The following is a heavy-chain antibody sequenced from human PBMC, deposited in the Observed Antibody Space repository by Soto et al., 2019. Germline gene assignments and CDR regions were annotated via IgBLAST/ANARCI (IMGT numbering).Heavy chain of an antibody. CDR3: ARVPSVVAPGNDYFGLDV. Sequence: EVQLVQSGGEVKKPGESLKISCKGSGYSFNYYWIAWVRQMPGKGLEWMGIIYPNDADTRYSPSFQGQVTISADKSNSTAYLQWTSLKTSDTAMYYCARVPSVVAPGNDYFGLDVWGQGTTVTVSS. V-gene: IGHV5-51*01. CDR1: GYSFNYYW. CDR2: IYPNDADT. J-gene: IGHJ6*02. D-gene: IGHD3-9*01.